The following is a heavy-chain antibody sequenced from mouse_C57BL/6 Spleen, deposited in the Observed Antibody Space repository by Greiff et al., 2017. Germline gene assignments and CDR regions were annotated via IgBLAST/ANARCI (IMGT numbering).Heavy chain of an antibody. V-gene: IGHV5-4*01. CDR1: GFTFSSYA. CDR2: ISDGGSYT. D-gene: IGHD5-1*01. CDR3: ARDPSTYDWYFDV. Sequence: EVQRVESGGGLVKPGGSLKLSCAASGFTFSSYAMSWVRQTPEKRLEWVATISDGGSYTYYPDNVKGRFTISRDNAKNNLYLQMSHLKSEDTAMYYCARDPSTYDWYFDVWGTGTTVTVSS. J-gene: IGHJ1*03.